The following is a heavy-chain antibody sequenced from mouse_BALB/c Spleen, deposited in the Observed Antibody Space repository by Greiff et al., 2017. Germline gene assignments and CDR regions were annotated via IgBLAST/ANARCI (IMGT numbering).Heavy chain of an antibody. D-gene: IGHD2-3*01. J-gene: IGHJ4*01. CDR2: ISGGSSTI. CDR3: ARDGPMTPYYAMDY. CDR1: GFTFSSFG. Sequence: EVQLVESGGGLVQPGGSRKLSCAASGFTFSSFGMHWVRQAPEKGLEWVAYISGGSSTIYYADTVKGRFTISRDNPKNTLFLQMTSLRSEDTAMYYCARDGPMTPYYAMDYWGQGTSVTVSS. V-gene: IGHV5-17*02.